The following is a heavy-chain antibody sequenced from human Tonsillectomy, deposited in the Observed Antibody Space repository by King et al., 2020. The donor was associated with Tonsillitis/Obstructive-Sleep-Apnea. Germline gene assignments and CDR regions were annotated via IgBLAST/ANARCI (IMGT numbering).Heavy chain of an antibody. D-gene: IGHD2-2*01. CDR3: ARGEIVVVTAASYYDYYMDV. CDR1: GGSFSGYY. CDR2: INHSGST. J-gene: IGHJ6*03. V-gene: IGHV4-34*01. Sequence: VQLQQWGAGLLKPSETLSLTCAVYGGSFSGYYWNWIRQPPGKGLEWIGEINHSGSTNYNPSLKSRVTISVDTSKNQFSLKLSSVTAADPAVYYCARGEIVVVTAASYYDYYMDVWGKGNTVTVSS.